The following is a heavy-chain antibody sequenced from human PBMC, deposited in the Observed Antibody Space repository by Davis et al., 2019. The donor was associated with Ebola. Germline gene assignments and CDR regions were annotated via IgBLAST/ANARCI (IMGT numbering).Heavy chain of an antibody. Sequence: ASVKVSCKVSGYTLTELSMHWVRQAPGKGLEWMGGFDPEDGETIYAQKFQGRVTMTEDTSTDTAYMELSSLRSEDTAVYYCATGPYCSGGSCYLNWFDPWGQGTLVTVSS. D-gene: IGHD2-15*01. CDR3: ATGPYCSGGSCYLNWFDP. CDR2: FDPEDGET. J-gene: IGHJ5*02. V-gene: IGHV1-24*01. CDR1: GYTLTELS.